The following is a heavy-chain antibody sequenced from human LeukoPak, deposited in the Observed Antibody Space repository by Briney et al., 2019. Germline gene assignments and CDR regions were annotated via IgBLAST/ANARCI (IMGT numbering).Heavy chain of an antibody. V-gene: IGHV1-2*02. CDR3: APTHGNGWYYYDY. D-gene: IGHD6-19*01. CDR1: GYTFTGYY. Sequence: ASVKVSCKASGYTFTGYYMHWGRQAPGQGPEWMGWIDPKNGGTDHAQRFQGRVTMTRDTSINTAYMELTNLRSDDTAVYYCAPTHGNGWYYYDYWGQGTQVTVSS. J-gene: IGHJ4*02. CDR2: IDPKNGGT.